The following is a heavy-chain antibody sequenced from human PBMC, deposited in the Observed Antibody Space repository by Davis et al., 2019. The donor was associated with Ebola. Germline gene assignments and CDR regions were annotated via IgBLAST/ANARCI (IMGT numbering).Heavy chain of an antibody. CDR1: GGSISSSSYY. CDR2: IYYSGST. D-gene: IGHD5-12*01. V-gene: IGHV4-39*01. Sequence: MPSETLSLTCTVSGGSISSSSYYWGWIRQPPGKGLEWIGSIYYSGSTYYNPSLKSRVTISVDTSKNQFSLKLSSVTAADTAVYYCAGQDIVATILDYWGQGTLVTVSS. CDR3: AGQDIVATILDY. J-gene: IGHJ4*02.